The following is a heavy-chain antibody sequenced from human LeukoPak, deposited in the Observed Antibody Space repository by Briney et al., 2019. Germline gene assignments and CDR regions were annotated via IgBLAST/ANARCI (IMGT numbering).Heavy chain of an antibody. V-gene: IGHV5-51*01. CDR1: GYSFTSYW. J-gene: IGHJ4*02. CDR3: ARRFCSSTSCYLTPFDY. D-gene: IGHD2-2*01. Sequence: GESLKISCKGSGYSFTSYWIGWVRQMPGKGLEWMGIIYPGDSDTRYSLSFQGQVTISADKSISTAYLQWSSLKASDTAMYYCARRFCSSTSCYLTPFDYWGQGTLVTVSS. CDR2: IYPGDSDT.